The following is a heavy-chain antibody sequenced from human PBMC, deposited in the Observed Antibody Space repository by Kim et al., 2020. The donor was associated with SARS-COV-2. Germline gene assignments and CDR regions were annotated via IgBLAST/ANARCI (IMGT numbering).Heavy chain of an antibody. V-gene: IGHV5-10-1*01. CDR3: ARRVGYSYGWDNYYYYGMDV. J-gene: IGHJ6*02. D-gene: IGHD5-18*01. CDR1: GYSFTSYW. CDR2: IDPSDSYT. Sequence: GESLKISCKGSGYSFTSYWISWVRQMPGKGLEWMGRIDPSDSYTNYSPSFQGHVTISADKSISTAYLQWSSLKASDTAMYYCARRVGYSYGWDNYYYYGMDVWGRGTTVTVYS.